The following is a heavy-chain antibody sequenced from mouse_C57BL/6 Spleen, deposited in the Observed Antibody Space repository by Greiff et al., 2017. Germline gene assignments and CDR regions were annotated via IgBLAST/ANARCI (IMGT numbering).Heavy chain of an antibody. CDR3: ARRRDLLYWYFDV. CDR1: GYTFTDYN. J-gene: IGHJ1*03. D-gene: IGHD1-1*01. CDR2: INPNNGGT. Sequence: VQLQQSGPELVKPGASVKIPCKASGYTFTDYNMDWVKQSHGKSLEWIGDINPNNGGTIYNQKFKGKATLTVDKSSSTAYMELRSLTSEDTAVYYCARRRDLLYWYFDVWGTGTTVTVSS. V-gene: IGHV1-18*01.